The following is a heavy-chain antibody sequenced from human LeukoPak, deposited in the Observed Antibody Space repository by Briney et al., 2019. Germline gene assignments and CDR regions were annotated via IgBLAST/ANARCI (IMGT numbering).Heavy chain of an antibody. V-gene: IGHV1-2*02. CDR2: INPNSGGT. CDR1: GYTFTGYY. D-gene: IGHD6-19*01. J-gene: IGHJ4*02. CDR3: AREVIEYSSGWYYFDY. Sequence: ASVKVSCKASGYTFTGYYMHWVRQAPGQGLEWMGRINPNSGGTNNAQKLQGRVTMTRDTSISTAYMELSRLRSDDTAAYYCAREVIEYSSGWYYFDYWGQGNLVTVSS.